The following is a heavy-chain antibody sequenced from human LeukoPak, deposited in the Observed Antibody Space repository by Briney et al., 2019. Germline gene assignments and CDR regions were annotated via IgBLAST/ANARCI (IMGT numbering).Heavy chain of an antibody. Sequence: SETLSLTCTVSGGSISSYYWSWIRQPPGKGLEWIGYIYYSGSTNYNPSLMSRVTISVDTSKTQFSLKLSSVTAADTAVYYCARRPRYSSSSRYYYYVMDVWGQGTTVTVSS. D-gene: IGHD6-6*01. V-gene: IGHV4-59*08. CDR3: ARRPRYSSSSRYYYYVMDV. J-gene: IGHJ6*02. CDR1: GGSISSYY. CDR2: IYYSGST.